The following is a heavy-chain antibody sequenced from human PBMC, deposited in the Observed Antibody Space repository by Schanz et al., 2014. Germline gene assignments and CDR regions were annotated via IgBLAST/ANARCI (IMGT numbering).Heavy chain of an antibody. Sequence: EVQLLESGGGLVQPGGSLRLSCAASGFTFRVYAMSWVRQAPGKGPEWVANIKHDGSVKDYVDSVEGRFTISRDNAKNSLYLQMNSLRAEDTAVYYCARGGFGEVSYFDYWGQGTLVTVSS. CDR2: IKHDGSVK. D-gene: IGHD3-10*01. CDR1: GFTFRVYA. CDR3: ARGGFGEVSYFDY. V-gene: IGHV3-7*02. J-gene: IGHJ4*02.